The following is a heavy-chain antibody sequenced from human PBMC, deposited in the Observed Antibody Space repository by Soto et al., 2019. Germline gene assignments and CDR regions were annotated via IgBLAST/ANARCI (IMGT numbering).Heavy chain of an antibody. CDR2: VRSDGDTT. V-gene: IGHV3-23*01. CDR3: AKGKGVGATPDGASC. CDR1: GFTFSRYG. Sequence: EVQVLESGGGLVQPGGSLRLSCAASGFTFSRYGMNWVRQAPGKGLEWVSGVRSDGDTTYNADSVKGRFTVSRDNFRNTVDLQMNNLRVEDTAVYYCAKGKGVGATPDGASCWGQGTLVTVSP. J-gene: IGHJ4*02. D-gene: IGHD1-26*01.